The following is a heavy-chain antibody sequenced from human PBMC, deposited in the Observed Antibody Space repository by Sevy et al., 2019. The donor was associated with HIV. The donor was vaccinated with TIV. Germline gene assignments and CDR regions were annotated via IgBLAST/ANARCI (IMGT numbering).Heavy chain of an antibody. Sequence: GGSLRLSCAASGFTFSSYWMSWVRQAPGKGLEWVANIKQDGSEKYYVDSVKGRFTISRDNAKNSLYLQMNSLRAEDTAVYYCASNGYQLPTGYYYYGMDVWGQGTTVTVSS. J-gene: IGHJ6*02. CDR1: GFTFSSYW. CDR3: ASNGYQLPTGYYYYGMDV. V-gene: IGHV3-7*01. CDR2: IKQDGSEK. D-gene: IGHD2-2*01.